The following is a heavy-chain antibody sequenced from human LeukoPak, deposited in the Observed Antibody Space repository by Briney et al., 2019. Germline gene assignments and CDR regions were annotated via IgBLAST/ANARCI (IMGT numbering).Heavy chain of an antibody. Sequence: SETLSLTCTVSGGSIRNSDYYWGWIRQPPGKGLEWIGEINHSGSTNYNPSLKSRVTISLDTSKSQFSLKVRYVTAADTAVYYCARGLNDSWTGENYWGQGTLVTVSS. D-gene: IGHD3-3*01. V-gene: IGHV4-39*07. CDR1: GGSIRNSDYY. CDR2: INHSGST. CDR3: ARGLNDSWTGENY. J-gene: IGHJ4*02.